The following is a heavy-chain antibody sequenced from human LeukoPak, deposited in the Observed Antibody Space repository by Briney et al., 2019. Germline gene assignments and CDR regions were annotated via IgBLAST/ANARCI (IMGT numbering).Heavy chain of an antibody. CDR2: ISSSSSTI. J-gene: IGHJ3*02. CDR3: ARGKKWKPLGAFDI. CDR1: GFTFSSYS. Sequence: GGSLRLSCAASGFTFSSYSMNWVRQAPGKGLEWVSYISSSSSTIYYADSVKGRFTISRDNAKNSLYLQMNSLRAEDTAVYYCARGKKWKPLGAFDIWGQGTMVTVSS. V-gene: IGHV3-48*01. D-gene: IGHD1-1*01.